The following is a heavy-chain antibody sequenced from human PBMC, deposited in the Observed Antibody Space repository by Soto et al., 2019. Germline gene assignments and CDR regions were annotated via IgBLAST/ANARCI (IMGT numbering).Heavy chain of an antibody. Sequence: ASVKVSCEVSGYTLTELSMHWVRQAPGKGLEWMGGFDPEDGETIYAQKFQGRVTMTEDTSTDTAYMELSSLRSEDTAVYYCATIARFHSSGWYAFDIWGQGTMVTVSS. J-gene: IGHJ3*02. V-gene: IGHV1-24*01. CDR2: FDPEDGET. CDR1: GYTLTELS. CDR3: ATIARFHSSGWYAFDI. D-gene: IGHD6-19*01.